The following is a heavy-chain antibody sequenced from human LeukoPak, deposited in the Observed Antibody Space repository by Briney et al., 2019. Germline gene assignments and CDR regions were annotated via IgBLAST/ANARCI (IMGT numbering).Heavy chain of an antibody. V-gene: IGHV1-24*01. CDR3: ATGDLRWYAFDI. Sequence: ASVKVSCXVSGYALTELSMHWVRQAPGKGLEWMGGFDPEDGETIYAQKFQGRVTMTEDTSTDTAYMELGSLRSEDTAVYYCATGDLRWYAFDIWGQGTMVTVSS. J-gene: IGHJ3*02. D-gene: IGHD4-23*01. CDR2: FDPEDGET. CDR1: GYALTELS.